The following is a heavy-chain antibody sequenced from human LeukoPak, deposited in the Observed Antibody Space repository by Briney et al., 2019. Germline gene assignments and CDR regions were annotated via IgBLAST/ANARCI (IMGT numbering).Heavy chain of an antibody. CDR2: INHSGST. Sequence: PSETLSLTWAVYGGSFSGYYWRWLRQPPGKGLEWIGEINHSGSTDYNPSLKSRVTISVDTSKNQFSLKLSSVTAADTAVYYCVRVPPPRGSGCHYLGYLYYWGQGTLVTVSS. CDR1: GGSFSGYY. J-gene: IGHJ4*02. D-gene: IGHD3-10*01. V-gene: IGHV4-34*01. CDR3: VRVPPPRGSGCHYLGYLYY.